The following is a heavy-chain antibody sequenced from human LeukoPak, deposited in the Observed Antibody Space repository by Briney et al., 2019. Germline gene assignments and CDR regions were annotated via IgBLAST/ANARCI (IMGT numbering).Heavy chain of an antibody. CDR1: GGSISSHLYY. V-gene: IGHV4-39*01. CDR3: ATYFYYSSNYE. D-gene: IGHD3-22*01. J-gene: IGHJ4*02. CDR2: IYYSGTT. Sequence: SETLSLPCTVSGGSISSHLYYWGWIPQPPGKGLQWIASIYYSGTTYYNPSLKSRVTISMDTSNNQFSLKLSSVTAADTALYYWATYFYYSSNYEGGQGTLVTVSS.